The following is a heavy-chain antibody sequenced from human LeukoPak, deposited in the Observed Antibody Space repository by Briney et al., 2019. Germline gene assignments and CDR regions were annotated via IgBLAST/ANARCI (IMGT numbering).Heavy chain of an antibody. CDR3: ARDKGNHPYNWFDP. V-gene: IGHV3-33*01. Sequence: GRSLRLSCAASGFTFNNYAMHWVRQAPGKGLEWVTTIWYDGSNKYYGDSVKGRFTISRDASKSTLYLQMDSLRAEDTAVYYCARDKGNHPYNWFDPWGQGTLVTVSS. CDR1: GFTFNNYA. CDR2: IWYDGSNK. D-gene: IGHD1-14*01. J-gene: IGHJ5*02.